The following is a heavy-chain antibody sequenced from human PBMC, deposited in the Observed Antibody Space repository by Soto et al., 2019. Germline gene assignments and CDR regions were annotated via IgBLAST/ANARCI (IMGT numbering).Heavy chain of an antibody. J-gene: IGHJ6*02. CDR3: ARDRGGDYQDYYYGMDV. CDR2: ISAYNGNT. CDR1: GYTFTSYG. Sequence: ASVKVSCKASGYTFTSYGISWVRQAPGQGLEWMGWISAYNGNTNYAQKLQGRVTMTTDTSTSTAYMELRSLRSDDTAVYYCARDRGGDYQDYYYGMDVWGQGTTVTVSS. D-gene: IGHD4-17*01. V-gene: IGHV1-18*04.